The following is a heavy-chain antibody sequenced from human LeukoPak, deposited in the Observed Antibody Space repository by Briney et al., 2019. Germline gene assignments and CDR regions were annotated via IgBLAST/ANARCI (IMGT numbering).Heavy chain of an antibody. Sequence: SETLSLTCTVSGGSISSYYWSWIRQPPGKGLEWIGYIYYSGSTNYNPSLKSRVTISVDTSKNQCSLNLTSVTAADTAVYYCARVGPGYSGYDYVDYWGQGTQVTVSS. J-gene: IGHJ4*02. CDR3: ARVGPGYSGYDYVDY. CDR1: GGSISSYY. V-gene: IGHV4-59*08. D-gene: IGHD5-12*01. CDR2: IYYSGST.